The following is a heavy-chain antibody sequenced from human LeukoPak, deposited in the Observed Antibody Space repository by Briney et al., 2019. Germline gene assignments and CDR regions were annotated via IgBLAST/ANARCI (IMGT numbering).Heavy chain of an antibody. CDR3: AREQYNNYYFDY. Sequence: PGGSLTLSCAASEFTFSHYAMLWLRQAPGKGLEWVAVISYDGSNKYYADSVRGRFTVARDNSRNTLFLQMNSLKAEDTALYYCAREQYNNYYFDYWGQGTLVTVSS. CDR1: EFTFSHYA. V-gene: IGHV3-30*04. D-gene: IGHD4-11*01. CDR2: ISYDGSNK. J-gene: IGHJ4*02.